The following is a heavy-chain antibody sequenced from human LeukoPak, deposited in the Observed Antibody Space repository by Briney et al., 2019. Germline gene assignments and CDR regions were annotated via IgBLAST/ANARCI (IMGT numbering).Heavy chain of an antibody. CDR2: IRSKANSYAT. CDR1: GFTFSGSA. Sequence: GGSLRLSCAASGFTFSGSAMHWVRQASGKGLEWVGRIRSKANSYATAYAASVKGRFTISRDDSKNTAYLQMNSLKTEDTAVYYYTARWAYYDFWSGNDYWGQGTLVTVSS. V-gene: IGHV3-73*01. CDR3: TARWAYYDFWSGNDY. J-gene: IGHJ4*02. D-gene: IGHD3-3*01.